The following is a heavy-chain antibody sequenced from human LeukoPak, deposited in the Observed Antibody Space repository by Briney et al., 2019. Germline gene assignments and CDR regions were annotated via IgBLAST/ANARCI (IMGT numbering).Heavy chain of an antibody. Sequence: GGSLRLSCAASGFTFSSYGMHWVRQAPGKGLEWGAVISYDGSNKYYADSVKGRFTISRDNSKNTLYLQMNSLRAEDTAVYYCAKDKKSIAAPRSYYYGMDVWGQGTTVTVSS. CDR2: ISYDGSNK. J-gene: IGHJ6*02. V-gene: IGHV3-30*18. D-gene: IGHD6-6*01. CDR1: GFTFSSYG. CDR3: AKDKKSIAAPRSYYYGMDV.